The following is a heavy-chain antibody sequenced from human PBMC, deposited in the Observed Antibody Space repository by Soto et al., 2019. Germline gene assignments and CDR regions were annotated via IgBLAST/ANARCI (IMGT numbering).Heavy chain of an antibody. V-gene: IGHV4-31*03. Sequence: SQTMSLTCTVAGGSISSGGYYWSWIRQHPGKGLEWIGYIYYSGSTYYNPSLKSRVTISVDTSKNQFSLKLSSVTAADTAVYYCARETPGYYDSSGSFDPWGQGTLVTVSS. J-gene: IGHJ5*02. CDR2: IYYSGST. CDR1: GGSISSGGYY. CDR3: ARETPGYYDSSGSFDP. D-gene: IGHD3-22*01.